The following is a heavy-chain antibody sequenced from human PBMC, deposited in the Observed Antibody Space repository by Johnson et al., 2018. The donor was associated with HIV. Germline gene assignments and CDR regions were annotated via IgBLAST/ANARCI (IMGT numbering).Heavy chain of an antibody. D-gene: IGHD3-10*01. CDR3: ARVRNDAFDI. Sequence: VQVVESGGGLVQPGGSLSLSCTASGFAFVSYAMSWVRQAPGKGLEWVSTISDSGGRTFNADSVKGRFTISRDNAKNSLYLQMNSLRAEDTAVYYCARVRNDAFDIWGQGTMVTVSS. V-gene: IGHV3-23*04. J-gene: IGHJ3*02. CDR2: ISDSGGRT. CDR1: GFAFVSYA.